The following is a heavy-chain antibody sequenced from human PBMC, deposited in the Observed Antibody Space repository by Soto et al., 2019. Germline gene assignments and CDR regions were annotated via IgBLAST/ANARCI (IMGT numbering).Heavy chain of an antibody. D-gene: IGHD3-10*01. CDR2: VSYDGDNE. Sequence: GGSLRLSCVAPGFTFSNYAMHWVRQAPGKGLEWVAIVSYDGDNEYYADSVRGRFFISRDNSRNTLYLQTSSLRHEDTAVYYCAKDMVRGVIPPILDYWGQGTLVTVSS. J-gene: IGHJ4*02. CDR1: GFTFSNYA. V-gene: IGHV3-30*18. CDR3: AKDMVRGVIPPILDY.